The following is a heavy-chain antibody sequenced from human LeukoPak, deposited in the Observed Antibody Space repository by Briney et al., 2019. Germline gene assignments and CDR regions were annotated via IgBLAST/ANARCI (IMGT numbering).Heavy chain of an antibody. CDR2: ITGNDGST. CDR1: GFPFSSYA. D-gene: IGHD2-2*01. CDR3: GKCSSTSCDASLDP. Sequence: GGSLRLSCAASGFPFSSYAMSWVRQAPGKGREWVSSITGNDGSTYYADSVKGRFTISRDNSRNTLYLQMNSLTAEDTAVYYCGKCSSTSCDASLDPWGEGTLVTVSS. V-gene: IGHV3-23*01. J-gene: IGHJ5*02.